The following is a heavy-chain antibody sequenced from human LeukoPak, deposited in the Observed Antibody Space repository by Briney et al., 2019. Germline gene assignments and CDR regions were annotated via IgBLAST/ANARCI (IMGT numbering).Heavy chain of an antibody. CDR1: GYTFTGYY. J-gene: IGHJ4*02. CDR3: ASGYCGGDCYYDF. D-gene: IGHD2-21*02. Sequence: VSVKVSCKASGYTFTGYYMHWVRQAPGQGLEWMGWINPNSGGTNFAQKFQGRVTMTRDTSISTAFMELSSLRSEDTAVYYCASGYCGGDCYYDFWGQGALVTVSS. V-gene: IGHV1-2*02. CDR2: INPNSGGT.